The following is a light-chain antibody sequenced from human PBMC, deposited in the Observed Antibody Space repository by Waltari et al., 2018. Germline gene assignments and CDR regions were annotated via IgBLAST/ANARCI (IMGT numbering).Light chain of an antibody. CDR1: QSVRDN. CDR3: QQYNCQPLT. J-gene: IGKJ4*01. Sequence: EIVLTQSPAILSVSPGEGATLSCRASQSVRDNLAWYQHKPGQAPRLLIFGASTRATGFPARFSGSGSGTEFTLTITSLQSEDSAVYFCQQYNCQPLTFGGGTKVEIK. V-gene: IGKV3-15*01. CDR2: GAS.